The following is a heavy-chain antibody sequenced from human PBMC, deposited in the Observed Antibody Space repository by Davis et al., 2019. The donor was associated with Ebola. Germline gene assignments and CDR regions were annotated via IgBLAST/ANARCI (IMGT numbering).Heavy chain of an antibody. J-gene: IGHJ3*02. CDR2: INPITGGT. Sequence: ASVKVSCKASGYRFTSYYMHWVRQAPGQGLEWMGIINPITGGTSYAQNFQVRVNMTRDTSTSTVYMELSSLRSEDTAVYYCAREGGRYYDSSDYFFDIWGQGTMVKVPS. CDR1: GYRFTSYY. D-gene: IGHD3-22*01. V-gene: IGHV1-46*01. CDR3: AREGGRYYDSSDYFFDI.